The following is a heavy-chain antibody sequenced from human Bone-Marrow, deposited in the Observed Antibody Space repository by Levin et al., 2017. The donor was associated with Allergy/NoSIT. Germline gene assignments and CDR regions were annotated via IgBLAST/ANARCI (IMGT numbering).Heavy chain of an antibody. D-gene: IGHD4-11*01. J-gene: IGHJ5*01. CDR3: AKDDYSRAYNWLDS. CDR1: GFTFSNHA. Sequence: GGSLRLSCLASGFTFSNHAMHWARQTPGKGLEWVAVISKNADNMYYVDSVKGRFTISRDNSKNTLYLQMNSLRLEDTAIYFFAKDDYSRAYNWLDSRGQGTLVTVSS. V-gene: IGHV3-30*18. CDR2: ISKNADNM.